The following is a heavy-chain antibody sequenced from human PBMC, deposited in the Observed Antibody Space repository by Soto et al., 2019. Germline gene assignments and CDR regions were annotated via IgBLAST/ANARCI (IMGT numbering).Heavy chain of an antibody. J-gene: IGHJ5*02. V-gene: IGHV3-23*01. D-gene: IGHD3-9*01. Sequence: GGSLRLSCAASGFTFSSYAMSWVRQAPGKGLEWVSAISGSGGSTYYADSVKGRFTISRDNSKNTLYLQMNSLRAEDTAVYYCATPSLRYFDWLSGDSWFDPWGQGTLVTVSS. CDR3: ATPSLRYFDWLSGDSWFDP. CDR1: GFTFSSYA. CDR2: ISGSGGST.